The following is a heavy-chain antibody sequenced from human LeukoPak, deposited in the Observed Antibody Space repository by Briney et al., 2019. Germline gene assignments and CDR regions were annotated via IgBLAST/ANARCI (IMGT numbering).Heavy chain of an antibody. D-gene: IGHD3-22*01. J-gene: IGHJ4*02. CDR1: GFTFFSYG. V-gene: IGHV3-30*18. Sequence: PGGSLRLSCAASGFTFFSYGMHWVRQPPGKGLAWVGFVSYDGSKKFYADFVKGRFSISRDNSKNTLYVQMNSLGTEDTALYYCAKLGFDSSGSHSLVDYWGQGTRVPLSS. CDR2: VSYDGSKK. CDR3: AKLGFDSSGSHSLVDY.